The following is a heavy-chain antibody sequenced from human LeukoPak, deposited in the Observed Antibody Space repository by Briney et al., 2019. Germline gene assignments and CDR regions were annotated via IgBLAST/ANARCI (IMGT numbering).Heavy chain of an antibody. CDR3: ARDPLDISRWTNAFDI. Sequence: PGGSLRLSCVASGFIFNDYYMTWIRQAPGRGLEWLSYISSSGSTIYYADSVKGRFTISRDNSKSTLYLQMNGLRPEDTAVYYCARDPLDISRWTNAFDIWGQGTLVTVSS. CDR1: GFIFNDYY. J-gene: IGHJ3*02. D-gene: IGHD2-2*03. CDR2: ISSSGSTI. V-gene: IGHV3-11*04.